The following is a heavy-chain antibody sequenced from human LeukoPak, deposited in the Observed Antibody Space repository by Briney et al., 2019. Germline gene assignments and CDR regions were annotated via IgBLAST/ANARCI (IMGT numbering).Heavy chain of an antibody. J-gene: IGHJ4*02. CDR3: ARGGYSSGWYGALYY. Sequence: PGGSLRLSCAASGFTFSSYAMHWVRQAPGKGLEWVAVISYDGSNKYYADSVKGRFTISRDNSKNTLYLQMNSLRAEDTAVYYCARGGYSSGWYGALYYWGQGTLVTVSS. CDR1: GFTFSSYA. CDR2: ISYDGSNK. D-gene: IGHD6-19*01. V-gene: IGHV3-30*04.